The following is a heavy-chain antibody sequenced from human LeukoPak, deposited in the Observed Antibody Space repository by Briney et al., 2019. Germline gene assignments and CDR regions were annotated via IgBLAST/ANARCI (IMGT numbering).Heavy chain of an antibody. CDR3: ATADWFSFDF. J-gene: IGHJ4*02. Sequence: GGSLRLSCAASGFTFSSYWMSWVRQAPGKGLEWVATIKNDGSEKNYVDPVNGRFTISRDNAKNSLYLQMSGLRAEDTAVYFCATADWFSFDFWGQGTLVTVSS. V-gene: IGHV3-7*04. CDR2: IKNDGSEK. CDR1: GFTFSSYW. D-gene: IGHD3-9*01.